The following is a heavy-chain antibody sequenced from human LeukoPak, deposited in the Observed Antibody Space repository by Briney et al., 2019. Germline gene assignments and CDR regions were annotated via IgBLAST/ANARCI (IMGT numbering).Heavy chain of an antibody. CDR1: GGSISSGGYS. J-gene: IGHJ4*02. V-gene: IGHV4-30-2*01. D-gene: IGHD5-18*01. Sequence: SETLSLTCAVSGGSISSGGYSWSWIRQPPGKGLEWIGYIYHSGSTYYNPSLKSRVTISVDRSKNQFSLKLSSVTAADTAVCYCARARGYSYIVDYWGQGTLVTVSS. CDR2: IYHSGST. CDR3: ARARGYSYIVDY.